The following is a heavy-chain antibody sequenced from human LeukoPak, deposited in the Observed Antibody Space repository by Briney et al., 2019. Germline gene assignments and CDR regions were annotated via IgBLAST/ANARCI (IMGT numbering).Heavy chain of an antibody. D-gene: IGHD6-25*01. Sequence: GGSLRLSCAASGFTFSNYAMHWVRQAPGKGLEWVGVISYDETNKDYADFVKGRFTISRDNSKNTLYLQMNSLRAEDTAVYYCARDSAEGGFDYWGQGTLVTVSS. CDR3: ARDSAEGGFDY. V-gene: IGHV3-30-3*01. CDR2: ISYDETNK. CDR1: GFTFSNYA. J-gene: IGHJ4*02.